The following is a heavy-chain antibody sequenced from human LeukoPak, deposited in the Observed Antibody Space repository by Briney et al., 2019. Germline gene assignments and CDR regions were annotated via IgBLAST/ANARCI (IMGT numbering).Heavy chain of an antibody. CDR1: GYPFTGYY. J-gene: IGHJ6*02. CDR2: INPNSGGT. CDR3: ARVLGRLGKTYYYYGMDV. D-gene: IGHD7-27*01. V-gene: IGHV1-2*02. Sequence: ASVKVSCKASGYPFTGYYLHWVRQAPGQGLEWMGWINPNSGGTNYAQKFQGRVTMTRDTSISTAYMELSRLRSDDTAVYYCARVLGRLGKTYYYYGMDVWGQGTTVTVSS.